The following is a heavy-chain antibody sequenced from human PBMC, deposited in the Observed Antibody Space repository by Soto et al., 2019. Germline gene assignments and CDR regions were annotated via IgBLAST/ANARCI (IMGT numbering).Heavy chain of an antibody. Sequence: SETLSLTCTVPGGSISSGDYYWSWIRQPPGKGLEWIGYIYYSGSTYYNPSLKSRVTISVDTSKNQFSLKLSSVTAADTAVYYCARLDSGYDYLDYWGQGTLVTVSS. CDR2: IYYSGST. V-gene: IGHV4-30-4*01. J-gene: IGHJ4*02. CDR1: GGSISSGDYY. D-gene: IGHD5-12*01. CDR3: ARLDSGYDYLDY.